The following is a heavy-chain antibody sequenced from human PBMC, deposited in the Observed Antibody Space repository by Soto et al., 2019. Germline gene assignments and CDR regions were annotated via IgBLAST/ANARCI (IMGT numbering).Heavy chain of an antibody. Sequence: ASVKVSCKASGGTFSSYTISWVRQAPGQGLGWMGRIIPILGIANYAQKFQGRVTITADKSTSTAYMELSSLRSEDTAVYYCARDKGGIAVAAPFDYWGQGTLVTVSS. V-gene: IGHV1-69*04. J-gene: IGHJ4*02. CDR3: ARDKGGIAVAAPFDY. CDR2: IIPILGIA. D-gene: IGHD6-19*01. CDR1: GGTFSSYT.